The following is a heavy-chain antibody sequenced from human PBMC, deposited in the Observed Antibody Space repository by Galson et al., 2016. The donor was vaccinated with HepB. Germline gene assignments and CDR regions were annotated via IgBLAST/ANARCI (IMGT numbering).Heavy chain of an antibody. V-gene: IGHV6-1*01. Sequence: CAIPGDSVSSNSAAWYRFRQSPSRGVEWLGRTYYRSQWYSDYGVSVRGRISINADTSKNQFSLHLRSVTPEDMAVYFCARYTSTWYIDSWGQGTLVTVSS. CDR2: TYYRSQWYS. CDR3: ARYTSTWYIDS. D-gene: IGHD2-2*01. J-gene: IGHJ4*02. CDR1: GDSVSSNSAA.